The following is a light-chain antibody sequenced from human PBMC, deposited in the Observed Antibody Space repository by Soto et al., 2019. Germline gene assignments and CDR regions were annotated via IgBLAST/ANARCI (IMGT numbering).Light chain of an antibody. J-gene: IGKJ1*01. Sequence: DIQMTQYPSSLSASVGDRVSITCRASQGIRNDLGCYQQKPGKAPQRLIYAASSLHSGVPPRFSGSASGTEFTLTISGLHPGDSATYYCQQYNSYSPTFGQGTKVDIK. CDR3: QQYNSYSPT. CDR1: QGIRND. CDR2: AAS. V-gene: IGKV1-17*01.